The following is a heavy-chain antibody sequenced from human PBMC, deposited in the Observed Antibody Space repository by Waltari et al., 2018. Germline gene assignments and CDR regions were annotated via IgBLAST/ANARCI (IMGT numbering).Heavy chain of an antibody. D-gene: IGHD2-21*01. V-gene: IGHV3-7*01. CDR2: IKKDGGET. CDR3: ARDRGYCGGDCYKNLDY. CDR1: GFTFSDYW. J-gene: IGHJ4*02. Sequence: EVQLVEFGGGLVQPGGYLRLSCAASGFTFSDYWMTWFRQAPGEGREWVANIKKDGGETYYVDSVKGRFTVSRDNAKNSLYLQMSSLRGEDTAVYYCARDRGYCGGDCYKNLDYWGQGTLVAVSS.